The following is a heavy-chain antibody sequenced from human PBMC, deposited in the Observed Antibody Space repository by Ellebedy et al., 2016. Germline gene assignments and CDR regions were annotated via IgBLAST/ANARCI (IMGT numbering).Heavy chain of an antibody. D-gene: IGHD3-16*01. V-gene: IGHV3-21*01. Sequence: GESLKISXAASGFTLSDYSMNWVRQAPGKGLEWVSSISSSGSNIFYADSVKGRFTISRDNAKNSLFLQMNSLRVEDTAVYYCARGVGGTSLNWFDPWGQGTLVTVSS. CDR2: ISSSGSNI. J-gene: IGHJ5*02. CDR1: GFTLSDYS. CDR3: ARGVGGTSLNWFDP.